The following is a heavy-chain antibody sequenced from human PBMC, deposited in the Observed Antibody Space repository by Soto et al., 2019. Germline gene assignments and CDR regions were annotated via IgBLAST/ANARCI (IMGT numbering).Heavy chain of an antibody. V-gene: IGHV3-30*18. CDR2: ISYDGSNK. CDR1: GFTFSSYG. CDR3: AKDSGATVVIEIDY. J-gene: IGHJ4*02. Sequence: GGSLRLSCAASGFTFSSYGMHWVRQAPGKGLEWVAVISYDGSNKYYADSVKGRFTISRDNSKNTLYLQMNSLRAEDTAVYYCAKDSGATVVIEIDYWGQGTPAPVYS. D-gene: IGHD4-17*01.